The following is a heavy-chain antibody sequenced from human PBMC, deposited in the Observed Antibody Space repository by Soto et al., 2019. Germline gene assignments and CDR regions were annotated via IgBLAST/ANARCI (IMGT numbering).Heavy chain of an antibody. V-gene: IGHV3-23*01. D-gene: IGHD2-2*01. J-gene: IGHJ6*03. Sequence: SGGSLRLSCAASGLTFSSYAMSWVRQAPGKGLEWVSAISGSGGSTYYADSVKGRFTISRDNSKNTLYLQMNSLRAEDTAVYYCAKGEVPPNYYYYYMEVWGKGTTVTLSS. CDR2: ISGSGGST. CDR3: AKGEVPPNYYYYYMEV. CDR1: GLTFSSYA.